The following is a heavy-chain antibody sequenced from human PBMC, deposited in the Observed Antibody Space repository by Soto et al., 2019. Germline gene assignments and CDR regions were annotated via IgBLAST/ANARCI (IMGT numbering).Heavy chain of an antibody. CDR3: ARESVEPADIVY. D-gene: IGHD2-2*01. Sequence: SKTLSLTCTVSGGSISSGDYYWSWIRQPQGKGLEWIGYIYYSGSTYYNPSLKSRVTISVDTSKNQFSLKLSSVTAADTAVYYLARESVEPADIVYWGQGTLVTVSS. V-gene: IGHV4-30-4*01. CDR1: GGSISSGDYY. J-gene: IGHJ4*02. CDR2: IYYSGST.